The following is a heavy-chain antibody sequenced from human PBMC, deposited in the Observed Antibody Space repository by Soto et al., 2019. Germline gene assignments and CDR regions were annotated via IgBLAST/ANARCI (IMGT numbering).Heavy chain of an antibody. J-gene: IGHJ4*02. Sequence: EVQLVESGGGLVQPGGSLRLSCAASGFTFSSYWMSWDRQAPGKGLEWVANIKQDGSEKYYVDSVKGRFTISRDNAKNSLYLQMNSLRAEDTAVYYCARDLRSIRNILTGYYPPDYWGQGTLVTVSS. CDR3: ARDLRSIRNILTGYYPPDY. V-gene: IGHV3-7*01. D-gene: IGHD3-9*01. CDR2: IKQDGSEK. CDR1: GFTFSSYW.